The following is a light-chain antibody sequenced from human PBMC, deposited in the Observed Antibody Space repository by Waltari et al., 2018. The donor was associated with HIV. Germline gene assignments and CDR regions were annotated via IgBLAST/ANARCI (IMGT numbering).Light chain of an antibody. CDR3: SSYTSSSTPSVV. J-gene: IGLJ2*01. CDR1: SSNIGNTH. CDR2: TNN. Sequence: QSVMTQPPSASGTPGQSVTIPCSGSSSNIGNTHVHWYQQLPGTAPKLLIYTNNQRPSGVPDRFSGSRSGTSASLAISGLQAEDEADYYCSSYTSSSTPSVVFGGGTKLTVL. V-gene: IGLV1-44*01.